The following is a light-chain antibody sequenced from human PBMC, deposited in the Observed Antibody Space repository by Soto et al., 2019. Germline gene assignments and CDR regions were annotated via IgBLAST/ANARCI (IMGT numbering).Light chain of an antibody. V-gene: IGLV2-8*01. Sequence: QSALTQPPSASGSPGQSVTISCTGTSSDVGGYNYVSWYQQHPDKAPKLMISEVSKRPSGVPGRFSGSKSGNTASLTVSGLQAEDEADYYCSSFAGNNNLVFGGGTKLTVL. CDR3: SSFAGNNNLV. J-gene: IGLJ2*01. CDR2: EVS. CDR1: SSDVGGYNY.